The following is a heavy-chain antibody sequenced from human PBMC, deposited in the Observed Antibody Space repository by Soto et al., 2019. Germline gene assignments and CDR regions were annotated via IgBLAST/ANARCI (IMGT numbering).Heavy chain of an antibody. CDR1: GFTFGDYA. V-gene: IGHV3-49*04. J-gene: IGHJ6*02. Sequence: PGGSLRLSCTASGFTFGDYAMNWVRQAPGKGLEWVGFIRGKPNGGATDYAASLKGRFTISRDDSRSVAYLQMNSLKTEDTAVYYCTRDFQGQYYYGMDVWGQGTTVTSP. CDR3: TRDFQGQYYYGMDV. CDR2: IRGKPNGGAT.